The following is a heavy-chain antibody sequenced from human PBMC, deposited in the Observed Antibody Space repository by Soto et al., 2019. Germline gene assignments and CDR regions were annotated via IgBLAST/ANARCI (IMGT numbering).Heavy chain of an antibody. CDR1: GFTFSGYG. V-gene: IGHV3-33*01. J-gene: IGHJ4*02. CDR3: ARDRRDILTGSLLAY. Sequence: GGSLRLSCAASGFTFSGYGMHWVCQAPGKGLEWVAVIWYDGTNKNYVDSAKGRFTISRDNSKNTLYLQMNSLRAEDTAVHYCARDRRDILTGSLLAYWRQGTLVTVSS. CDR2: IWYDGTNK. D-gene: IGHD3-9*01.